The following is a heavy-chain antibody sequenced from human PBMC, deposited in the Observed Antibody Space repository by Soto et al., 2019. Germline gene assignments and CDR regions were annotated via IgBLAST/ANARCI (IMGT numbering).Heavy chain of an antibody. CDR2: IYYSGST. V-gene: IGHV4-31*03. CDR3: ARTSYDSSGPPADP. CDR1: GGSISSGGYY. Sequence: QVQLQESGPGLVKPSQTLSLTCTVSGGSISSGGYYWSWIRQHPGKGLEWIGYIYYSGSTYYNPSTKSRVTISVDTSKNQFSLKLSSVTAADTVVYYCARTSYDSSGPPADPWGQGTLVTVSS. D-gene: IGHD3-22*01. J-gene: IGHJ5*02.